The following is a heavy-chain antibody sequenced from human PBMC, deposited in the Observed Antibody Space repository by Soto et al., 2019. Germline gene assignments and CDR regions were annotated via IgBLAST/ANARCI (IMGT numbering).Heavy chain of an antibody. J-gene: IGHJ4*02. CDR3: ARAVGDPLYDLDY. D-gene: IGHD6-19*01. CDR2: TDYNGNT. Sequence: QVQLQESGPGLVRPSETLSLTCTVSSDSISSYYWIWIRQSPGKGLEWIGYTDYNGNTNYNPSLTSRVTITADTSKNRFSLRLSAVTAADSAGYCCARAVGDPLYDLDYWGQGTLVTVSS. CDR1: SDSISSYY. V-gene: IGHV4-59*08.